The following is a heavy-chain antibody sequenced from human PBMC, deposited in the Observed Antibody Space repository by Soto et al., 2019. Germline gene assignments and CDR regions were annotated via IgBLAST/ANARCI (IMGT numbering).Heavy chain of an antibody. V-gene: IGHV4-4*02. D-gene: IGHD6-13*01. CDR2: IYHSGST. CDR3: AIAAAGTTEGIKEKNWFDP. J-gene: IGHJ5*02. Sequence: PSETLSLTCAVSSGSISSSNWWSWVRQPPGKGLEWIGEIYHSGSTNYNPSLKSRVTISVDKSKNQFSLKLSSVTAADTAVYYCAIAAAGTTEGIKEKNWFDPWGQGTLVTVSS. CDR1: SGSISSSNW.